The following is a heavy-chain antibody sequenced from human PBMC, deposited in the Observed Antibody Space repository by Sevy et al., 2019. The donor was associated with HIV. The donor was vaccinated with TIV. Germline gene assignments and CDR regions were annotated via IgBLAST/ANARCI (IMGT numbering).Heavy chain of an antibody. CDR2: IYGSRGVT. CDR3: AGGRYDSSGSFDAFDI. Sequence: GGSLRLSCAASGFTFSSYALNWVHQAPGKGLEWVSTIYGSRGVTYYADYVKGRFTISRDNSKNTLYLQMNSLRTEDTAVYFCAGGRYDSSGSFDAFDIWGQGTMVTVSS. J-gene: IGHJ3*02. CDR1: GFTFSSYA. V-gene: IGHV3-23*01. D-gene: IGHD3-22*01.